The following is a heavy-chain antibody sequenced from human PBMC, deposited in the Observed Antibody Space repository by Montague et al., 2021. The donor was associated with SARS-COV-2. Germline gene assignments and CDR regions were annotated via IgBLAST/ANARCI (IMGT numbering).Heavy chain of an antibody. V-gene: IGHV4-39*07. Sequence: SETLPLTCTVSGGSISSQTSCWGWVRLPPGKGLEWIGSICYSGMAHYTPSLKSRLIISLDTSKTHVSLKLRSVTAADTAVYYCAGTVDYYAHFDSWGQGTLVSVSS. CDR1: GGSISSQTSC. CDR3: AGTVDYYAHFDS. D-gene: IGHD3-22*01. CDR2: ICYSGMA. J-gene: IGHJ4*02.